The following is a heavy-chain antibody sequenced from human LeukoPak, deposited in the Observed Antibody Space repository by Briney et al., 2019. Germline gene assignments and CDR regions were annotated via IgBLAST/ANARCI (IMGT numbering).Heavy chain of an antibody. CDR3: ARDGAGAEHRNWFDP. D-gene: IGHD1/OR15-1a*01. J-gene: IGHJ5*02. V-gene: IGHV4-38-2*02. CDR2: IYHSGST. CDR1: GYSISSGYY. Sequence: NPSETLSLTCTVTGYSISSGYYWGWIRQPPGKGLEWIGSIYHSGSTYYNPSLKSRVTISVDTSKNQFSLKLSSVTAADTAVYYCARDGAGAEHRNWFDPWGQGTLVTVSS.